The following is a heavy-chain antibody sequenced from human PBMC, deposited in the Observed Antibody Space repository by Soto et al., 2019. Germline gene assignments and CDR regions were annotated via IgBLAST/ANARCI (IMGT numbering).Heavy chain of an antibody. Sequence: PSETLSLTCAVYGESFTGNYWSWIRQPPGKGLEWIGEINHRGSTNYIPSLKSRVTISIDTSKKQLSLELNSVTAADTAVYYCARQKSSTYWPTWGQGTLVTVSS. V-gene: IGHV4-34*01. CDR1: GESFTGNY. CDR2: INHRGST. J-gene: IGHJ4*02. D-gene: IGHD2-15*01. CDR3: ARQKSSTYWPT.